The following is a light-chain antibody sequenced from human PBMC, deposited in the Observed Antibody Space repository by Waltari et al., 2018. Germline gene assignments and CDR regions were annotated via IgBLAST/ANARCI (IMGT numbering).Light chain of an antibody. CDR2: AVS. CDR3: SSYTNSNTWV. CDR1: SGVIGVFHY. V-gene: IGLV2-14*03. J-gene: IGLJ3*02. Sequence: QSALTQPASVSGSPGQPITISCTATSGVIGVFHYFSCYQQHPGTVPLLLIYAVSKRPSGVSNRFSGSKSGNTAFLTISGLQAEDEADYYCSSYTNSNTWVFGGGTKLTVL.